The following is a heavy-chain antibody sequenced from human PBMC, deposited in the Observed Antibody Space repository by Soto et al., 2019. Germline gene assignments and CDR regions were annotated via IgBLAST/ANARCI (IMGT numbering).Heavy chain of an antibody. J-gene: IGHJ4*02. D-gene: IGHD6-19*01. CDR3: ARSIAVAGLDY. CDR1: GFTFTTYA. CDR2: ISNDGNKK. Sequence: PGGSLRLSCAASGFTFTTYAIHWVRQAPGKGLEWVAVISNDGNKKVYAASVKGRFNVSRDNSKNTVYLQMNSLRGDDTAVYYCARSIAVAGLDYWGQGTLVTVSS. V-gene: IGHV3-30-3*01.